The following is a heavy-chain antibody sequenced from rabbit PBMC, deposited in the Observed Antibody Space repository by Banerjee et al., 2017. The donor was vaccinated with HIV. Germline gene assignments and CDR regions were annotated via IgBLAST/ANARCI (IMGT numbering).Heavy chain of an antibody. CDR3: ARGDKDADYTYYFKL. CDR2: IDARSSGST. Sequence: QEQLVESGGGLVQPGGSLALTCKASGFSFSSSYWIYWVRQAPGKGLEWIACIDARSSGSTYYASWAKGRFTVSKTSSTTVTLQMTSLTAADTATYFCARGDKDADYTYYFKLWGPGTLVTVS. CDR1: GFSFSSSYW. D-gene: IGHD8-1*01. J-gene: IGHJ4*01. V-gene: IGHV1S45*01.